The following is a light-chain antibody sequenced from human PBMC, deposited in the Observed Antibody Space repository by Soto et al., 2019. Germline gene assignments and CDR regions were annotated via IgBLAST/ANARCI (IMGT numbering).Light chain of an antibody. V-gene: IGKV3-20*01. Sequence: EIVLTQSPGTLSLSPGERATLSCRASQSVSSNYLAWYQQKPGQAPRLLMYDASSRATGIPDRFSGSRSGTDFTLTISRLEPEDFAVYYCQQYSSSRTFGQGTKV. J-gene: IGKJ1*01. CDR2: DAS. CDR1: QSVSSNY. CDR3: QQYSSSRT.